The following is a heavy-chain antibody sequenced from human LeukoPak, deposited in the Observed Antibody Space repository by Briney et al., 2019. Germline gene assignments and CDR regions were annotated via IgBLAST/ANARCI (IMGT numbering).Heavy chain of an antibody. Sequence: GGSLRLSCAASGFTFSSYWLHWVRQALGKGLVWVSRINSDGSSTSYADSVKGRFTISRDNAKNTLYLQMNSPRVEDTAVYYCAREGEDLSSGDEYDAFDIWGQGTMVTVSS. J-gene: IGHJ3*02. CDR1: GFTFSSYW. D-gene: IGHD2-15*01. V-gene: IGHV3-74*01. CDR2: INSDGSST. CDR3: AREGEDLSSGDEYDAFDI.